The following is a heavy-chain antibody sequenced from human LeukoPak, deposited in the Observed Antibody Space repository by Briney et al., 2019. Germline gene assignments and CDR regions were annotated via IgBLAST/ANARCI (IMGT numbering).Heavy chain of an antibody. CDR3: ARDTRGGGSFD. CDR2: IKQDGSEK. CDR1: GFTFSVYW. J-gene: IGHJ4*02. V-gene: IGHV3-7*01. D-gene: IGHD2-15*01. Sequence: GSLRLSCAASGFTFSVYWMSWVRQGPGKGLEWVANIKQDGSEKYYADSVKGRFTISRDNAKNSLYLQMNSLRAEDTAVYYCARDTRGGGSFDWGQGTLVTVSS.